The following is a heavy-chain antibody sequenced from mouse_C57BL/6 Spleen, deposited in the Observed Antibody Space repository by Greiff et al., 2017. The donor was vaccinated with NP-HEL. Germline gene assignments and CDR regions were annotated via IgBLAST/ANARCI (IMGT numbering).Heavy chain of an antibody. V-gene: IGHV1-18*01. J-gene: IGHJ4*01. CDR1: GYTFTDYN. Sequence: VQLKQSGPELVKPGASVKIPCKASGYTFTDYNMDWVKQSHGKSLEWIGDINPNNGGTIYNQKFKGKATLTVDKSSSTAYMELRSLTSEDTAVYYCARGGIYYGSSYSYYAMDYWGQGTSVTVSS. CDR2: INPNNGGT. CDR3: ARGGIYYGSSYSYYAMDY. D-gene: IGHD1-1*01.